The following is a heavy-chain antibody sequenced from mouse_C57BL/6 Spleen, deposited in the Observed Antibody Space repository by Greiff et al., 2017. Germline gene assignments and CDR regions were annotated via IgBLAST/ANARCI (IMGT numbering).Heavy chain of an antibody. D-gene: IGHD2-3*01. Sequence: QVQLQQPGAELVKPGASVKMSCKASGYTFTSYWITWVKQRPGQGLEWIGDIYPGSGSTNYNAKFKSKATLTVDTSSSTAYMQLSSLTSEDSAVYYCARRDGYYPYAMDYWGQGTSVTVSS. CDR1: GYTFTSYW. J-gene: IGHJ4*01. CDR3: ARRDGYYPYAMDY. CDR2: IYPGSGST. V-gene: IGHV1-55*01.